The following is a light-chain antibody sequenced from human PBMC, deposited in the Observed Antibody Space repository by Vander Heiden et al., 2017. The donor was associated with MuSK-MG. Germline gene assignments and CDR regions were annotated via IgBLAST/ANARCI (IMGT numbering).Light chain of an antibody. J-gene: IGKJ2*01. V-gene: IGKV1-5*03. Sequence: DIQMTQSPSTLSASVGDRVTITCRASQSISSWLAWYQQKPGKAPKLLIYKASSVYSGVPSRFSGSGSGTEFTLTISILQPDDFATYYCQQYNSYSHTFGQGTKLEIK. CDR3: QQYNSYSHT. CDR1: QSISSW. CDR2: KAS.